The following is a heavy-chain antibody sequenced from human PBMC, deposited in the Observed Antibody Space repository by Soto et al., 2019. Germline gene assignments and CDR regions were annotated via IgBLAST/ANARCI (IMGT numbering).Heavy chain of an antibody. CDR1: GGPFSGYY. Sequence: PSETLSLTCALYGGPFSGYYWSWIRQPPGKGLEWIGEINHSGSTNYNPSLKSRVTISVDTSKNQFSLKLSSVTAADTAVYYCARGYSSSPLDYWGQGTLVTVSS. V-gene: IGHV4-34*01. D-gene: IGHD6-13*01. J-gene: IGHJ4*02. CDR3: ARGYSSSPLDY. CDR2: INHSGST.